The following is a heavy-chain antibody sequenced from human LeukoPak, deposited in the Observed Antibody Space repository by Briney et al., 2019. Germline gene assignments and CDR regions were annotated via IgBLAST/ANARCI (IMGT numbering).Heavy chain of an antibody. V-gene: IGHV1-2*02. CDR1: GYTFTGYY. Sequence: GASVKVSCKASGYTFTGYYMHWVRQAPGQGLEWMGWISPNSGGTNYAQKFQGRVTMTRDTSISTAYMELSRLRSDDTAMYYCARTSYSSGWYEGYWGQGTVVSVSS. CDR2: ISPNSGGT. CDR3: ARTSYSSGWYEGY. D-gene: IGHD6-19*01. J-gene: IGHJ4*02.